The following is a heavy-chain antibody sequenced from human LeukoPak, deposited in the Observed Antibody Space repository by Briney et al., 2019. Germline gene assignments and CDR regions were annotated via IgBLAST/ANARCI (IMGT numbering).Heavy chain of an antibody. CDR2: ISSSSSYI. V-gene: IGHV3-21*01. J-gene: IGHJ6*02. CDR3: ARVGAGYYGSGSPYYYGMDV. Sequence: GGSLRLSCAASGFTFSSYSMNWVRQAPGKGLEWVSSISSSSSYIYYADSVKGRFTISRDNAKNSLYLQMNSLRAEDTAVYYCARVGAGYYGSGSPYYYGMDVWGQGATVTVSS. D-gene: IGHD3-10*01. CDR1: GFTFSSYS.